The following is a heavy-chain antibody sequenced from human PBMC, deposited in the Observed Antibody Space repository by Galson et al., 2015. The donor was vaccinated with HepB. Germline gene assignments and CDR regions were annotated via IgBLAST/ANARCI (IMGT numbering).Heavy chain of an antibody. V-gene: IGHV3-30*18. J-gene: IGHJ6*02. D-gene: IGHD3-16*01. CDR1: GFTFNDHG. CDR3: TKDRGTYYYYGMDV. CDR2: ISYDGSNK. Sequence: SLRLSCAASGFTFNDHGMHWVRQVPGKGLEWLAVISYDGSNKYYAESVKGRFTISRDNSKNTVYLQMDSLRAADSAIYYCTKDRGTYYYYGMDVWGQGTTVTVSS.